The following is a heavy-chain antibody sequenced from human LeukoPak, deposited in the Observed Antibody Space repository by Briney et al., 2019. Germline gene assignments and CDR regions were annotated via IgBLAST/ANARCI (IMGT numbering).Heavy chain of an antibody. V-gene: IGHV3-30*04. CDR3: AKDWGEYFDYVWGSFTSFDF. Sequence: GGSLRLSCAASGFTVRSYAMHWVRQAPGKGLEWVAVISYDGSNKYYADSVKGRFTISRDNSKNTLYLQMNSLRAEDTAVYYCAKDWGEYFDYVWGSFTSFDFWGQGTLVTVSS. J-gene: IGHJ4*02. D-gene: IGHD3-16*01. CDR2: ISYDGSNK. CDR1: GFTVRSYA.